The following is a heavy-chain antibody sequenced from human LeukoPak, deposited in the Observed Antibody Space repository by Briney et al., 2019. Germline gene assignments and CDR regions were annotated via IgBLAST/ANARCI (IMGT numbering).Heavy chain of an antibody. J-gene: IGHJ4*02. Sequence: PSETLSLTCAVYGGSFSGYYWSWIRQPPGKGLEWIGEINHSGSTNYNPSLKSRITISVDTSKNQFSLKLSSVTAADTAVYYCARDLGGAGDFDYWGQGTLVTVSS. CDR2: INHSGST. V-gene: IGHV4-34*01. CDR3: ARDLGGAGDFDY. CDR1: GGSFSGYY. D-gene: IGHD1-26*01.